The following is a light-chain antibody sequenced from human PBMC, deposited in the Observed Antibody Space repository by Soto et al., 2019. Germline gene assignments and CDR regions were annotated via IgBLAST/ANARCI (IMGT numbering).Light chain of an antibody. CDR2: DNT. CDR3: QSYDSSLSVI. Sequence: QSVLTQPPSVSGAPGQRVIISCTGSGSTFGAGYDVHWYQQLPGSAPKLLISDNTNRPSGVPDRFSGSKSGTSASLAISGLQAEDEADYYCQSYDSSLSVIFGGGTKLTVL. CDR1: GSTFGAGYD. J-gene: IGLJ2*01. V-gene: IGLV1-40*01.